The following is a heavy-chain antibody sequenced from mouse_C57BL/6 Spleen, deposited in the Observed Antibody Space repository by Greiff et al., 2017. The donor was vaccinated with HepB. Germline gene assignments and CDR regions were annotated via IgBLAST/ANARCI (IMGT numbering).Heavy chain of an antibody. CDR2: IDPSDSYT. D-gene: IGHD1-1*01. CDR1: GYTFTSYW. Sequence: QVQLQQPGAELVMPGASVKLSCKASGYTFTSYWMHWVKQRPGQGLEWIGEIDPSDSYTNYNQKFKGKSTLTVDKSSSTAYLQRSSLTSEEAAVYYCARAYYVSSPHWYFDVGGTGTTVTVAS. J-gene: IGHJ1*03. V-gene: IGHV1-69*01. CDR3: ARAYYVSSPHWYFDV.